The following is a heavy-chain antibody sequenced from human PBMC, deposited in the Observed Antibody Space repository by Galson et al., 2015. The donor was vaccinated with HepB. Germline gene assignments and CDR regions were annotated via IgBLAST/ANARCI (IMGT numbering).Heavy chain of an antibody. CDR3: ARNLYCSSTSCYSPCYYYYYMDV. D-gene: IGHD2-2*01. J-gene: IGHJ6*03. Sequence: SVKVSCKASGGTFSNYAISWVRQAPGQGLEWMGGIIPIFGTANYAQKFQGRVTITADESTSTAYMDLSSLRSEDTAVYYCARNLYCSSTSCYSPCYYYYYMDVWGTVTTVTVSS. V-gene: IGHV1-69*13. CDR1: GGTFSNYA. CDR2: IIPIFGTA.